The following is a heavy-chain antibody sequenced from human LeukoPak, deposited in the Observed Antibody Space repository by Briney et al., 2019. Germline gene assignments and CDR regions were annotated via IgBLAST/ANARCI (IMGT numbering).Heavy chain of an antibody. Sequence: GGSLRLSCAASGFTFSNYAMSWVRQAPGKGLEWVSAISGSGVNTYYADSVKGRFTISRDNSKNTLYLQMNSLRAEDTAVYYCATDAGHWFDPWGQGTLVTVSS. J-gene: IGHJ5*02. CDR1: GFTFSNYA. CDR3: ATDAGHWFDP. CDR2: ISGSGVNT. V-gene: IGHV3-23*01.